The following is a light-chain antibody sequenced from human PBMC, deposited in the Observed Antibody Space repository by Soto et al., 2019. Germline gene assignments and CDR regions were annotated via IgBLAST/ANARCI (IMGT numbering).Light chain of an antibody. CDR2: DAS. CDR1: QHISNF. J-gene: IGKJ4*01. Sequence: DIQMTQSPSSLSASVGDRVTITCQASQHISNFLNWYQQKPGKGPKVLIYDASKLETGVPSRFSGSGSGTVFTFTISSLQPEDIAVYYCQDRSVWDPLTFGGGTKVEI. V-gene: IGKV1-33*01. CDR3: QDRSVWDPLT.